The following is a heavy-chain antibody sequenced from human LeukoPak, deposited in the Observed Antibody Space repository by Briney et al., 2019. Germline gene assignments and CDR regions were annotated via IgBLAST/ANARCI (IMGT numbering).Heavy chain of an antibody. CDR3: ARSRGIYYYTDV. CDR1: GGPISSYQ. D-gene: IGHD6-25*01. Sequence: SETLSLTCTVSGGPISSYQWSWIRQPPGKGLEWIGNIYYSGSANYNPSLKSRVIISVDTSKNQFSLKLSPVTAADTTLYYCARSRGIYYYTDVWGKGTTVTISS. J-gene: IGHJ6*03. CDR2: IYYSGSA. V-gene: IGHV4-59*08.